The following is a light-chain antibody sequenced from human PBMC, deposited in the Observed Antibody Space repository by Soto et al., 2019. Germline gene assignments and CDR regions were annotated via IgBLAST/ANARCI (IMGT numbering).Light chain of an antibody. V-gene: IGKV3-20*01. CDR3: QQYGNSPYT. Sequence: EIVLTQSPGTLSLSPGERATLSCRASESVSNNYLGWYQQKPGQAPRLLIYGASSRATGVPDRFSGSGSGTDFTLTISRLEPEDYALYYCQQYGNSPYTFGEGTDVEIK. CDR2: GAS. CDR1: ESVSNNY. J-gene: IGKJ2*01.